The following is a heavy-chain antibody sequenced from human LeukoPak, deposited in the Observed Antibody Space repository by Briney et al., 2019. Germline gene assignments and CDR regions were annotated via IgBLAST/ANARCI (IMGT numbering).Heavy chain of an antibody. D-gene: IGHD2-2*01. Sequence: GGSLRLSCAASGFTFSDYYMAWIRQAPGKGLEWVSHISSSGTSILDADSVKGRFTISRDNAKNSLYLLLNSLRAEDTGVYYCARGGTYQPLLGYWGQGTLVTVSS. CDR3: ARGGTYQPLLGY. CDR1: GFTFSDYY. J-gene: IGHJ4*02. CDR2: ISSSGTSI. V-gene: IGHV3-11*04.